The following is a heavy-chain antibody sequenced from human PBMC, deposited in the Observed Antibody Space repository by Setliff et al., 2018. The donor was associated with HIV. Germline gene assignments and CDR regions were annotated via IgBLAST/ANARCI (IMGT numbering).Heavy chain of an antibody. V-gene: IGHV1-18*01. CDR3: ARSTTAD. CDR2: ISGYNGNT. D-gene: IGHD4-17*01. Sequence: ASVKVSCKASGGTFSSYAISWVRQAPGQGLEWVGWISGYNGNTNYAQKFQGRVTMTTDTSTSTAYMELSRLRSDDTAVYYCARSTTADWGQGTMVTVSS. CDR1: GGTFSSYA. J-gene: IGHJ4*02.